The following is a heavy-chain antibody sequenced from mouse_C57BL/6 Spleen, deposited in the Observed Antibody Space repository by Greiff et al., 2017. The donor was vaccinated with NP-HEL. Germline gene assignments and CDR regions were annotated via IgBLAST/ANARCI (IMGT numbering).Heavy chain of an antibody. D-gene: IGHD2-4*01. Sequence: QVQLKQSGAELVRPGTSVKVSCKASGYAFTNYLIEWVKQRPGQGLEWIGVINPGSGGTNYNEKFKGKATLTADKSSSTAYMQLSSLTSEDSAVYFCARSGTMITTGGFDYWGQGTTLTVSS. V-gene: IGHV1-54*01. CDR3: ARSGTMITTGGFDY. CDR2: INPGSGGT. J-gene: IGHJ2*01. CDR1: GYAFTNYL.